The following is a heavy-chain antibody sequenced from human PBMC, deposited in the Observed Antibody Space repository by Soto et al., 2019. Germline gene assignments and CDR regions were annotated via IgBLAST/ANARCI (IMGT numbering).Heavy chain of an antibody. Sequence: QVQVVESGGGVVQPGRSLRLSCTASGFTFRSHAMHWVRQAPGKGLEWVAQIWYDGSNKYYADSVKGRFTISRDNSKNKLYVQMDSLRVEDTDVYYCARDGQSLAPYALDVWGQGTAVTVS. V-gene: IGHV3-33*01. J-gene: IGHJ6*02. CDR3: ARDGQSLAPYALDV. CDR2: IWYDGSNK. D-gene: IGHD6-19*01. CDR1: GFTFRSHA.